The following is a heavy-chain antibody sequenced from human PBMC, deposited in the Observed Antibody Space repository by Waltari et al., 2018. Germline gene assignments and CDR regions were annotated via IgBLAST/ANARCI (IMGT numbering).Heavy chain of an antibody. CDR3: ARAPIAAAGTYFDY. CDR1: GGSISSYY. D-gene: IGHD6-13*01. V-gene: IGHV4-4*07. J-gene: IGHJ4*02. CDR2: IYTSGST. Sequence: QVQLQESGPGLVKPSETLSLTCTVSGGSISSYYWSWIRQPAGKGLEWIGRIYTSGSTNYNPALKSRVTMSVDTSKNQFSLKLSSVTAADMAVYYCARAPIAAAGTYFDYWGQGTLVTVSS.